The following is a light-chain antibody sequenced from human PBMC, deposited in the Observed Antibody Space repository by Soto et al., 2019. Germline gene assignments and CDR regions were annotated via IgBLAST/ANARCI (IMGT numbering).Light chain of an antibody. CDR1: SSDVGGYNY. CDR2: DVS. Sequence: QSALTQPASVSGSPGQSITISCTGTSSDVGGYNYVSWYQQHPGKAPKLMIYDVSNRPSGVSNRFSGSKSGNTASLTISGLQAEDEADYYCSSYTTSSTRVFGTVTKVTDL. V-gene: IGLV2-14*01. CDR3: SSYTTSSTRV. J-gene: IGLJ1*01.